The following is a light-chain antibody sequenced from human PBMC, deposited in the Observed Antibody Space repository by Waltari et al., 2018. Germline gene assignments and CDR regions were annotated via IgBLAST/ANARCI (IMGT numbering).Light chain of an antibody. CDR3: QSWVSSLFYI. CDR2: QNH. J-gene: IGLJ1*01. V-gene: IGLV3-1*01. Sequence: SYELTQSPSVSVSPGQTATIACSGDILGSKYVSWYQQKPGQSPVLVISQNHNRPSGIPERLSGHRSENTATLTISGTQAADEAEYYCQSWVSSLFYIFGPGTKVSIL. CDR1: ILGSKY.